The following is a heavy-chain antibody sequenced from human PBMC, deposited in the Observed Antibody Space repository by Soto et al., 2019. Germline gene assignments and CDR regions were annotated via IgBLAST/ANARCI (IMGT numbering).Heavy chain of an antibody. V-gene: IGHV1-46*01. CDR3: ARASTYDFWSGYYSYYYGMDV. Sequence: QVQLVQSGAEVKKPGASVKVSCKASGYTFTSYYMHWVRQAPGQGLEWMGIINPSGGSTSYAQKVKGRVTMTKYTSKSTVYMELSSLRSEDTAVYYCARASTYDFWSGYYSYYYGMDVWSQGTTVTVSS. CDR2: INPSGGST. D-gene: IGHD3-3*01. J-gene: IGHJ6*02. CDR1: GYTFTSYY.